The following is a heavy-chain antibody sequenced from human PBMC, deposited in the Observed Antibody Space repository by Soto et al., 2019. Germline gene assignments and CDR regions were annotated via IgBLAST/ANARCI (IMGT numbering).Heavy chain of an antibody. CDR3: ALSCYWIGGNYYDNYYCHS. CDR2: IYWDDDK. J-gene: IGHJ4*01. V-gene: IGHV2-5*02. Sequence: QITLKESGPTLVKPTQTLTLTCTFSGFSLSTSGVGVGWIRQPPGKALEWLALIYWDDDKRYSPSLKSRLTILPDTSKSQVLLTITNLDPVSTSANSSALSCYWIGGNYYDNYYCHSWGRGPLVPV. D-gene: IGHD2-15*01. CDR1: GFSLSTSGVG.